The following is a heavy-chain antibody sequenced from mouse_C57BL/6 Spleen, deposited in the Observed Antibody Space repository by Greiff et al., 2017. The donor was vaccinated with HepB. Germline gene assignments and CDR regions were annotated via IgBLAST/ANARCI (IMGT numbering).Heavy chain of an antibody. CDR3: ARSTDYDVGWYFDV. CDR2: INPSSGYT. J-gene: IGHJ1*03. CDR1: GYTFTSYT. Sequence: QVQLQQSGAELARPGASVKMSCKASGYTFTSYTMHWVNQRPGQGLEWIGYINPSSGYTKYNQKFKDKATLTADKSSSTAYMQLSSLTSEDSAVYYCARSTDYDVGWYFDVWGTGTTVTVSS. D-gene: IGHD2-4*01. V-gene: IGHV1-4*01.